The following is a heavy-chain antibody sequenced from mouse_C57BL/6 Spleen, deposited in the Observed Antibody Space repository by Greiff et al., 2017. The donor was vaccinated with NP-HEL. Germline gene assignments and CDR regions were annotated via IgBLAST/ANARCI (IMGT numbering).Heavy chain of an antibody. D-gene: IGHD2-4*01. V-gene: IGHV1-82*01. CDR3: ARQADDYDVWFSY. Sequence: QVQLQQSGPELVKPGASVKISCKASGYAFSSSWMNWVKQRPGKGLEWIGRIYPGDGDTNYNGKFKGKATLTADKSSSTAYMQLSSLTSEDSAVYFCARQADDYDVWFSYWGQGTLVTVSA. CDR2: IYPGDGDT. CDR1: GYAFSSSW. J-gene: IGHJ3*01.